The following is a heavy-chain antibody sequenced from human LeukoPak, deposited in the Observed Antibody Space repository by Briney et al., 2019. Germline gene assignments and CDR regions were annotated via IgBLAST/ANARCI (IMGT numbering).Heavy chain of an antibody. CDR3: AREGNDFWSGPVWFDP. CDR1: GFSFSSFW. Sequence: GGSLRLSCAASGFSFSSFWMTWVRQAPGKGLEWVGNIKQDGSEKYYVDSVKGRFTISRDNAKDSLFLQMNSLRADDTAVYYCAREGNDFWSGPVWFDPWGQRTLVTVSS. V-gene: IGHV3-7*01. J-gene: IGHJ5*02. D-gene: IGHD3-3*01. CDR2: IKQDGSEK.